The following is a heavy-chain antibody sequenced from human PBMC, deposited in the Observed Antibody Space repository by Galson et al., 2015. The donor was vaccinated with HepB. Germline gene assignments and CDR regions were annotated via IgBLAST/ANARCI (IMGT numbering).Heavy chain of an antibody. V-gene: IGHV4-30-4*01. CDR2: IYYSGST. J-gene: IGHJ6*03. D-gene: IGHD2-2*02. Sequence: TLSLTCTVSGGSISSGDYYWSWIRQPPGKGLEWIGYIYYSGSTYYNPSLKSRVTISVDTSKNQFSLKLSSVTAADTAVYYCASSPIVVVPAAIEFDYYYYMDVWGKGTTVTVSS. CDR3: ASSPIVVVPAAIEFDYYYYMDV. CDR1: GGSISSGDYY.